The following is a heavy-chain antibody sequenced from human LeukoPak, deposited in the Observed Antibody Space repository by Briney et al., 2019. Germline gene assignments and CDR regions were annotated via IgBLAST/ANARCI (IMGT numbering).Heavy chain of an antibody. CDR1: GLTFSNSA. CDR2: LSGSGITT. D-gene: IGHD6-19*01. J-gene: IGHJ4*01. CDR3: AEGIYSSGWSYFDY. V-gene: IGHV3-23*01. Sequence: AGGSLRPSCAASGLTFSNSAISWVRQAPGKGLEWVSTLSGSGITTYYADSVKGRFTISRDNSENTLYLQMNSLRAEDTAVYYCAEGIYSSGWSYFDYWGHGTLVTVSS.